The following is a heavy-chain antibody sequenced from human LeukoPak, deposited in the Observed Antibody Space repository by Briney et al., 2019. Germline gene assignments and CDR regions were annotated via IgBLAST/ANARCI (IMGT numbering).Heavy chain of an antibody. J-gene: IGHJ6*02. CDR3: ARDPPRGWDSARYYGMDV. V-gene: IGHV3-48*04. Sequence: GGSLRLSCAASGFTFSSYSMNWVRQAPGKGLEWVSYISSSSSTIYYADSVKGRFTISRDNAKNSLYLQMNSLRAEDTAVYYCARDPPRGWDSARYYGMDVWGQGTTVTVSS. D-gene: IGHD1-26*01. CDR1: GFTFSSYS. CDR2: ISSSSSTI.